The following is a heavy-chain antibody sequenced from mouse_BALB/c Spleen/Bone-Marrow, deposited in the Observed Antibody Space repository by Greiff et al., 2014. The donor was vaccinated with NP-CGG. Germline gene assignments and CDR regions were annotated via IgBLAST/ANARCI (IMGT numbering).Heavy chain of an antibody. CDR3: ARQYGNLGVMDY. D-gene: IGHD2-1*01. CDR2: ISSGGSYT. CDR1: GFTFSRYG. Sequence: EVQVVESGGDLAKPGGSLKLSCAASGFTFSRYGMSWVRQTPDKRLEWVANISSGGSYTYYPDSVKGRFTISRDNAKNTLYLHMSSLKSEDTAMYYCARQYGNLGVMDYWGQGTSVTVSS. V-gene: IGHV5-6*01. J-gene: IGHJ4*01.